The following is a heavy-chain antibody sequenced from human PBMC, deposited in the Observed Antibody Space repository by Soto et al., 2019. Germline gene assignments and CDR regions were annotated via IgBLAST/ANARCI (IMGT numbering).Heavy chain of an antibody. V-gene: IGHV1-3*01. CDR3: ARETSQEVLAAHYMDV. J-gene: IGHJ6*03. CDR2: INDGDGNT. D-gene: IGHD2-15*01. CDR1: GYTFTKYP. Sequence: QVQIVQSAAEVKKPGASVKVSCKASGYTFTKYPIHWVRQAPGQRLEWMGWINDGDGNTRYSQRFQGRITIIRDTSASTAYMELSSLRSEDTAVYFCARETSQEVLAAHYMDVWGKGTTVIVSS.